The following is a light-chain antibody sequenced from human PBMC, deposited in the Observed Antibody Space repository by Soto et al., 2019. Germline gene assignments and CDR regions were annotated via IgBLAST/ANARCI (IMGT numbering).Light chain of an antibody. CDR2: GNS. V-gene: IGLV1-40*01. Sequence: QSVLTQPPSVSGAPGQRVTISCTGSNSNIGAGYDVHWYQQLPGAAPKLLIYGNSNRPSGVPDRFSGFKSGTSASLAITGLQVEVEVDCYCQSYYSSRSGSGVFGGGTKVTVL. CDR3: QSYYSSRSGSGV. CDR1: NSNIGAGYD. J-gene: IGLJ3*02.